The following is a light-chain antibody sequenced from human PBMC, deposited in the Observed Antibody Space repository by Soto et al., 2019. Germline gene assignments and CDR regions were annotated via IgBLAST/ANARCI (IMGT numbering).Light chain of an antibody. CDR1: QDISNY. Sequence: DFQMTQSPSSLSASVGDRVTITCRASQDISNYIAWYHQKPGKVPELLIYAATTLQSGVPARFSGSRSGTDFILTISSLQPEDVATYYCHSYSTAPSTFGQGTRLEIK. CDR3: HSYSTAPST. CDR2: AAT. J-gene: IGKJ5*01. V-gene: IGKV1-27*01.